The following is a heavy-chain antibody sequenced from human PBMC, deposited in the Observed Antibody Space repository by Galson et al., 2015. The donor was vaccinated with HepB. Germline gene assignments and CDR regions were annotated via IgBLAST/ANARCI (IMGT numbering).Heavy chain of an antibody. D-gene: IGHD3-3*01. J-gene: IGHJ3*02. CDR2: ISSTRSPI. Sequence: SLRLSCAASGFTFSSYSMNWVRQAPGKGLEWVSYISSTRSPIHYADSVKGRFTISRDNAKNSLYLQMNSLRAEDTAVYYCARDPTSRYYDFWSGYRDAFDIWGQGTMVTVSS. V-gene: IGHV3-48*01. CDR3: ARDPTSRYYDFWSGYRDAFDI. CDR1: GFTFSSYS.